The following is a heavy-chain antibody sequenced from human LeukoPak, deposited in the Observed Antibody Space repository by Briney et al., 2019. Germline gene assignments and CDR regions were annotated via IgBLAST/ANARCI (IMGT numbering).Heavy chain of an antibody. J-gene: IGHJ5*02. Sequence: SETLSLTCAVYGGSFSGYYWSWIRQPPGKGLEWIGEINHSGSTNYNPSLKSRVTTSVDTSKNQFSLKLSSVTAADTAVYYCASTGSGPAWFDPWGQGTLVTVSS. D-gene: IGHD2-15*01. V-gene: IGHV4-34*01. CDR3: ASTGSGPAWFDP. CDR2: INHSGST. CDR1: GGSFSGYY.